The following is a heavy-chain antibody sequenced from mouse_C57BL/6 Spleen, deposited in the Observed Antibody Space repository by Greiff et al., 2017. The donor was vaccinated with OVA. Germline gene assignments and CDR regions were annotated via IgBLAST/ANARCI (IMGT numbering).Heavy chain of an antibody. Sequence: QVQLKESGPGLVAPSQRLSIPCTVSGFSLTSYGVHWVRQPTGKGLEWLVVIWSDGSTTSNSALKSRLSISKDNSKSQVFLKMNSLQTDDTAMYYCARHYGSSVMVTSYMDYWGQGTSVTVSS. CDR2: IWSDGST. D-gene: IGHD1-1*01. J-gene: IGHJ4*01. CDR1: GFSLTSYG. V-gene: IGHV2-6-1*01. CDR3: ARHYGSSVMVTSYMDY.